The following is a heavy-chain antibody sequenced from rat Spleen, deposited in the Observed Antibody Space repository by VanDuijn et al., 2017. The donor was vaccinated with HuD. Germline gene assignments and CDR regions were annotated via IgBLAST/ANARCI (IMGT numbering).Heavy chain of an antibody. CDR2: ISSDGRRN. D-gene: IGHD1-2*01. J-gene: IGHJ4*01. V-gene: IGHV5-29*01. Sequence: EVQLVESGGGLVQPGRSLKLSCAASGFTFSDYGVAWVRQAPTKGLEWVAIISSDGRRNYYRESVKGRFTVSRDNAKSTLYLKMDSLRSEDTATYYWARGGYYWSYIYVRIMDAWALVASVTVSS. CDR1: GFTFSDYG. CDR3: ARGGYYWSYIYVRIMDA.